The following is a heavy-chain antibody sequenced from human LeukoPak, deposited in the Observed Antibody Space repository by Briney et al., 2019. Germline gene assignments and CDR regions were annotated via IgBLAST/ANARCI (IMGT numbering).Heavy chain of an antibody. V-gene: IGHV3-33*01. J-gene: IGHJ4*02. Sequence: GGSLRLSCAASGFTFSSYGMHWVRQAPGKGLEWVAVIWYDGSNKYYADSVKGRFTISRDNSKNTLYLQMNSLRAEDTAVYYCARGIYGFSHFDYWGQGTLVTVSS. CDR3: ARGIYGFSHFDY. D-gene: IGHD3-10*01. CDR2: IWYDGSNK. CDR1: GFTFSSYG.